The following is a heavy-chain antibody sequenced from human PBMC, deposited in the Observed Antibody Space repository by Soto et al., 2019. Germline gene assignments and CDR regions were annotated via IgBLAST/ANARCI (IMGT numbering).Heavy chain of an antibody. D-gene: IGHD2-2*01. Sequence: PSETLSLTCTVSGGSISSDSYYWGWIRQSPEKGLEWIASISYSGSTYYNPSLQSRLIISVDTSKNQFSLKLSSVTAADTAVYYCARAVLPATAPFDYWGQGTLVTVSS. V-gene: IGHV4-39*07. CDR2: ISYSGST. J-gene: IGHJ4*02. CDR1: GGSISSDSYY. CDR3: ARAVLPATAPFDY.